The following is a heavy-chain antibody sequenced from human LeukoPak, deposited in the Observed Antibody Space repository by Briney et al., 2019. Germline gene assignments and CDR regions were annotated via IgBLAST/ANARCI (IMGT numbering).Heavy chain of an antibody. CDR2: IIPILGIA. J-gene: IGHJ4*02. V-gene: IGHV1-69*02. CDR3: ARDVKRNYDFWSGPKGNFDY. CDR1: GGTFSSYT. Sequence: ASVKVSCKASGGTFSSYTISWVRQAPGQGLEWMGRIIPILGIANYAQKFQGRVTITADKSTSTAYMELSSLRSEDTAVYYCARDVKRNYDFWSGPKGNFDYWGQGTLVTVSS. D-gene: IGHD3-3*01.